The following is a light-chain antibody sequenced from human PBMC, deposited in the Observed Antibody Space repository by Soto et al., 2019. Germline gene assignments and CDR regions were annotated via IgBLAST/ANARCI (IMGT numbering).Light chain of an antibody. Sequence: EIEMTQSPATLSLSPGERATLTCRASQSISSSFLAWYQQKPGQAPRLLIYGASSRDTGIPDRFSGSGSGTDFTLSISSLEPDDFAAYYCQQYGSSPRTFGQGTKVEIK. CDR2: GAS. CDR1: QSISSSF. CDR3: QQYGSSPRT. V-gene: IGKV3-20*01. J-gene: IGKJ1*01.